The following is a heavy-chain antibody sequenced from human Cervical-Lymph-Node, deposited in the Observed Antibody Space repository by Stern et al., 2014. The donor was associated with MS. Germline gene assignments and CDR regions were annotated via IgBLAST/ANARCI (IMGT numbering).Heavy chain of an antibody. CDR3: ARGGPFTSGLDAFDI. J-gene: IGHJ3*02. Sequence: EVQLVESGGGLVQPGGSLRLSCAASGFSFDNYWMSWVRQAPGKGLEWVANINQDGSESSYADSVKGRFTLSRDNAYNALHLQMNSLRVEDTAVYYCARGGPFTSGLDAFDIWGRGTLVTVSS. D-gene: IGHD2-2*01. CDR1: GFSFDNYW. CDR2: INQDGSES. V-gene: IGHV3-7*01.